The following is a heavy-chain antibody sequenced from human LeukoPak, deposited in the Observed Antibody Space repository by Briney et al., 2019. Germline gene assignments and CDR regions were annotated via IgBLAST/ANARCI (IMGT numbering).Heavy chain of an antibody. CDR2: ISYDGSVQ. Sequence: PGGSLRLSCAASGFTFSHYAMYWVRQAPGKGLEWVALISYDGSVQYYADSVKGRFTISRDSPKNALYLQMNSLRPEDTAVYYCARDQYDTWSRRGNFDSWGQGTLVIVSS. V-gene: IGHV3-30*04. D-gene: IGHD3-3*01. J-gene: IGHJ4*02. CDR3: ARDQYDTWSRRGNFDS. CDR1: GFTFSHYA.